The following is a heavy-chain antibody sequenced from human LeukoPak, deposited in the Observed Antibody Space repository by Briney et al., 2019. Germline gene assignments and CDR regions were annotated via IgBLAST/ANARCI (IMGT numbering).Heavy chain of an antibody. Sequence: ASVKVSCKASDYTFTSYGINWVRQAPGQGLEWMGWISAAEGNTNYAQKLQGRVTMTTDTSTNTAYLELRSLRSDDTAVYYCARGEHAFCGGDCYPILGYWGQETPVTVSS. D-gene: IGHD2-21*02. CDR3: ARGEHAFCGGDCYPILGY. CDR2: ISAAEGNT. CDR1: DYTFTSYG. J-gene: IGHJ4*02. V-gene: IGHV1-18*01.